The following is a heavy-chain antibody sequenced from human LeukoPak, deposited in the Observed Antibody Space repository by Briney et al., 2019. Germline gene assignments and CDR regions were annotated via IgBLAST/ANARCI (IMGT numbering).Heavy chain of an antibody. Sequence: ASVKVSCKASGYTLTGYYMHWVRQAPGQGLEWMGWINPYCGGTNYAQKFQGRVTMTRDTSISTAYMELSRLRSDDTAMYYCARDEDPYAFDIWGQGTMVTVSS. J-gene: IGHJ3*02. CDR1: GYTLTGYY. CDR2: INPYCGGT. CDR3: ARDEDPYAFDI. D-gene: IGHD2-15*01. V-gene: IGHV1-2*02.